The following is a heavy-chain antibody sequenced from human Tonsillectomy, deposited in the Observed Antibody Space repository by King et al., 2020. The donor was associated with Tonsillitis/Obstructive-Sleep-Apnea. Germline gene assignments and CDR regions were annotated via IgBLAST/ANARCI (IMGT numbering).Heavy chain of an antibody. V-gene: IGHV1-18*01. Sequence: QLVQSGAEVKKPGASVKVSCKASGYTFTNYVISWVRQAPGQGLEWMGWFSAYNGNTNYAQKLQDRVTMTTDTSTNTAYMELRSLRSDDTAVYYCARAPYLPPAYHGIDVWGQGTTVTVSS. J-gene: IGHJ6*02. CDR3: ARAPYLPPAYHGIDV. D-gene: IGHD2-15*01. CDR1: GYTFTNYV. CDR2: FSAYNGNT.